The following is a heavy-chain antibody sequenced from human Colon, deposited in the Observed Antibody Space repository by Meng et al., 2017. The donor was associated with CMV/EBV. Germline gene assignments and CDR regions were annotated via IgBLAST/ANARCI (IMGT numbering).Heavy chain of an antibody. CDR1: GYTFTSYG. CDR3: ARDRDSGSYYWFDP. Sequence: KAAGYTFTSYGISWVGQAPGQGLGWVGWISAYQGNTMYARSLQGRVTMTADTTTSTAYMELRSLRSDETAVYYCARDRDSGSYYWFDPWGQGTLVTVSS. V-gene: IGHV1-18*01. CDR2: ISAYQGNT. J-gene: IGHJ5*02. D-gene: IGHD1-26*01.